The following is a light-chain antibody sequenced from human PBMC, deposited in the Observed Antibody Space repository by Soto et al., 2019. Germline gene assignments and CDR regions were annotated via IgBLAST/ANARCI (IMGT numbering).Light chain of an antibody. V-gene: IGKV1-27*01. J-gene: IGKJ2*01. Sequence: DIQMTQSPSSLSASVWARVPITCRASQGITNYLAWYQQKPGKVPKLLVYGASTFQSGVPSRFSGSGSGTDFTLTNSSAQPEDVANYYCHKYDKAPYTFGQVTKLEIK. CDR1: QGITNY. CDR3: HKYDKAPYT. CDR2: GAS.